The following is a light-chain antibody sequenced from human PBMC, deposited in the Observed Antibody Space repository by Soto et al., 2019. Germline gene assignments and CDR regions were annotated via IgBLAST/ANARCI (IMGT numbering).Light chain of an antibody. Sequence: EIVLTQSPGSLSLSPGERATLSCRASQSVDSSFFAWYQQKHGQAPRLLIYGASNRATDIPDRFSGRGSGTDFTLTITRLEPEDFAVYYCQQYVSSVTFGQGTKVEIK. CDR1: QSVDSSF. V-gene: IGKV3-20*01. J-gene: IGKJ1*01. CDR3: QQYVSSVT. CDR2: GAS.